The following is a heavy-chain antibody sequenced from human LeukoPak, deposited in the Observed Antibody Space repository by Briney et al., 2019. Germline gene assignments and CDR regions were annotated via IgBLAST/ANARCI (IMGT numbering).Heavy chain of an antibody. CDR1: GGSISSYY. Sequence: PSETLSLTCTVSGGSISSYYWSWIRQPAGKGLEWIGRIYTSGSTNYNPSLKSRVTMSVDTSKNQFSLKLSSVTTADTAVYYCTTTGYSSSWSYDYWGQGTLVTVSS. V-gene: IGHV4-4*07. J-gene: IGHJ4*02. CDR2: IYTSGST. CDR3: TTTGYSSSWSYDY. D-gene: IGHD6-13*01.